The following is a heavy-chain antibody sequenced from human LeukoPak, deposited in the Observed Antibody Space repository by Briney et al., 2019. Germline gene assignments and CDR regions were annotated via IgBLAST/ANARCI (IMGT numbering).Heavy chain of an antibody. D-gene: IGHD3-10*01. Sequence: PGGSLRLSCATSGFIFSTYNMNWVRQAPGKGLEWVAVISYDGSNKYYADSVKGRFTISRDNSKNTLYLQMNSLRAEDTAVYYCAILPLAFGELPPDYWGQGTLVTVSS. V-gene: IGHV3-30*03. CDR1: GFIFSTYN. CDR2: ISYDGSNK. J-gene: IGHJ4*02. CDR3: AILPLAFGELPPDY.